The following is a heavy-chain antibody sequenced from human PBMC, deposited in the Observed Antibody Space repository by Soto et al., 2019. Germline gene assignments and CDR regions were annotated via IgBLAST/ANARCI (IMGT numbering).Heavy chain of an antibody. CDR1: GYTFTSYD. J-gene: IGHJ4*02. Sequence: WASVKVSCKASGYTFTSYDINWMRQATGQGLEWMGWMNPNSGNTGYAQKFQGRVTMTRNTSISTAYMELSSLRSEDTAVYYCARVGPPPHHTRNRPVRGVIGGPDYWGQGTLVTVSS. D-gene: IGHD3-10*01. CDR3: ARVGPPPHHTRNRPVRGVIGGPDY. V-gene: IGHV1-8*01. CDR2: MNPNSGNT.